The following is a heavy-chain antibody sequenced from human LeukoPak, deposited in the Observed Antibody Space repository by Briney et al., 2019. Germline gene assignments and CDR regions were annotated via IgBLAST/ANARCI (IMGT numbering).Heavy chain of an antibody. J-gene: IGHJ6*02. CDR1: GGSISSYY. D-gene: IGHD2-2*01. Sequence: PSETLSLTCSVSGGSISSYYWSWIRQPPGKGLEYVGYIYYSGSTNYNPSLKSRVTISVDTSKDQFSLNLTSVTAADTAVYYCARLKCISTTCPSRYVMDVWGQGTTVTVSS. V-gene: IGHV4-59*01. CDR3: ARLKCISTTCPSRYVMDV. CDR2: IYYSGST.